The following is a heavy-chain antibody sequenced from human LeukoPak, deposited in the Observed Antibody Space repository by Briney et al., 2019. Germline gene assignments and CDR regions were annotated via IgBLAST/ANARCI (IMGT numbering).Heavy chain of an antibody. CDR3: TRERRGSYYAFES. CDR1: GFSVSDYS. J-gene: IGHJ4*02. D-gene: IGHD3-16*01. Sequence: GGSLRLSCAAPGFSVSDYSISWNRQSPGKEPNWISYVMSGRGSTNYADSVKGRFTISRDNAKNSVALQLDGLRADDTAVYFCTRERRGSYYAFESWGQGTLVTVSS. V-gene: IGHV3-11*05. CDR2: VMSGRGST.